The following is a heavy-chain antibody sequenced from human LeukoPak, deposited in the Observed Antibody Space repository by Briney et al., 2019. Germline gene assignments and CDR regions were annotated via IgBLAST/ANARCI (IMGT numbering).Heavy chain of an antibody. J-gene: IGHJ1*01. V-gene: IGHV4-59*12. Sequence: PSETLSLTCTVSGGSISSYYWSWIRQPPGKGLEWIGYIYYSGSTNYNPSLKSRVTISVDTSKNQFSLKLSSVTAADTAVYYCAGGKSSGWYGTYFQHWGQGTLVTVSS. D-gene: IGHD6-19*01. CDR2: IYYSGST. CDR1: GGSISSYY. CDR3: AGGKSSGWYGTYFQH.